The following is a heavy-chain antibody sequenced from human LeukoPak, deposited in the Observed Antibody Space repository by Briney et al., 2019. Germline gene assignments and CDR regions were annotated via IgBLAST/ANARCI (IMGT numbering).Heavy chain of an antibody. CDR3: AELGITMIGGV. D-gene: IGHD3-10*02. V-gene: IGHV3-48*03. Sequence: GGSLTLLCAASGFTFSSYEMNWVRQAPGKGLEGVSYISSSGSTIYYADSVKGRFTIPRDNAKNSLYLQMNSLRAEDTAVYYCAELGITMIGGVWGKGTTVTISS. CDR1: GFTFSSYE. CDR2: ISSSGSTI. J-gene: IGHJ6*04.